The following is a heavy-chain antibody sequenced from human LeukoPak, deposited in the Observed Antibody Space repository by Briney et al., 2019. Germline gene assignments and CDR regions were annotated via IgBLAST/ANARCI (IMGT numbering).Heavy chain of an antibody. Sequence: PSETLSLTCTVSGYSISSGYYWGWIRQPPGKGLEWIGSIYYSGSTYYNPSLKSRVTISVDTSKNQFSLKLSSVTAADTAVYYCASIVVVNWFDPWGQGTLVTVSS. D-gene: IGHD2-2*01. V-gene: IGHV4-38-2*02. CDR2: IYYSGST. CDR1: GYSISSGYY. CDR3: ASIVVVNWFDP. J-gene: IGHJ5*02.